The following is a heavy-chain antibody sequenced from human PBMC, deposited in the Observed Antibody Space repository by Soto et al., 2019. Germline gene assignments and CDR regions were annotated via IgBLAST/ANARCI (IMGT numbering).Heavy chain of an antibody. D-gene: IGHD3-10*01. J-gene: IGHJ4*02. CDR3: ARGQYFGSGSYYDTFYFDY. Sequence: PSETLSLTCAVYDGSFSGYSWSWVRQPPGKGLEWIAEIDHTGITKYNPSLKSRVTISIDTSKNHLFLKLSSVAAADTAIYYCARGQYFGSGSYYDTFYFDYWGQGTLVTVSS. CDR2: IDHTGIT. CDR1: DGSFSGYS. V-gene: IGHV4-34*01.